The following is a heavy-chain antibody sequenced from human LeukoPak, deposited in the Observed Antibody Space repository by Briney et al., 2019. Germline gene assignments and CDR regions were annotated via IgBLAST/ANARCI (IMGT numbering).Heavy chain of an antibody. CDR3: ARGFQLWRDFDY. CDR1: GYTFTGYY. D-gene: IGHD5-18*01. CDR2: INPNSGDT. Sequence: ASVKVSCKASGYTFTGYYMHWVRQAPGRGLEWMGWINPNSGDTNYAQKFQGRVTMTRDTSISTAYMELSRLRSDDTAVYYCARGFQLWRDFDYWGQGTLVTVSS. V-gene: IGHV1-2*02. J-gene: IGHJ4*02.